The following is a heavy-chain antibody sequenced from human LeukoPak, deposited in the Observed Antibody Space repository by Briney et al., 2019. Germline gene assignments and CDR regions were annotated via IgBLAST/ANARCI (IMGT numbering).Heavy chain of an antibody. CDR2: INWNGGST. D-gene: IGHD6-13*01. CDR3: ARDGAYSSSERDY. CDR1: GFTFDDYG. Sequence: GGSLRLPCAASGFTFDDYGMSWVRQAPGKGLEWVSGINWNGGSTGYADSVKGRFTISRDNAKNSLYLQMNSLGAEDTALYYCARDGAYSSSERDYWGQGTLVTVSS. J-gene: IGHJ4*02. V-gene: IGHV3-20*04.